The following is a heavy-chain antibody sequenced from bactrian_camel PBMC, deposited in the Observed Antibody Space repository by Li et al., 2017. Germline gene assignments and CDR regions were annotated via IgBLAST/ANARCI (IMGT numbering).Heavy chain of an antibody. CDR3: AADDRLCGWVLFRSSLYKY. Sequence: VQLVESGGGSVQAGGSLRLSCAHSGYTGRGACISWFRQVPGQEREWVSFIYDGGVATHYIDSVKGRFTISMDNAENTVYLQMSSLEPEDSGVYFCAADDRLCGWVLFRSSLYKYRGQGTQVTVS. CDR2: IYDGGVAT. D-gene: IGHD5*01. J-gene: IGHJ4*01. CDR1: GYTGRGAC. V-gene: IGHV3S35*01.